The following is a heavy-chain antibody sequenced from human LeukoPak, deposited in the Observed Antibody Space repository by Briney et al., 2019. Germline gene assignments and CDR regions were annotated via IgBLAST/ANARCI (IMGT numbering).Heavy chain of an antibody. Sequence: PGGSLRLSCAASGFTFSICAMNWVRQAPGKGLEWVSGISGGGSSTYYADSVKGRFTISRDSSKNTVYLQMNSLRAEDTAIYYCAKADGSYKTLIDYWGQGTLVTVSS. J-gene: IGHJ4*02. D-gene: IGHD3-10*01. CDR3: AKADGSYKTLIDY. V-gene: IGHV3-23*01. CDR1: GFTFSICA. CDR2: ISGGGSST.